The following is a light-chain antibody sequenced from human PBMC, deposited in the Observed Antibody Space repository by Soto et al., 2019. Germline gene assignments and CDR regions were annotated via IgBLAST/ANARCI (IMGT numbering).Light chain of an antibody. J-gene: IGKJ5*01. CDR1: QSLLHITGETF. V-gene: IGKV2D-29*02. CDR3: MQSTQLPPT. Sequence: DAVMTQTPLSLSVAPGQPSSISCKSSQSLLHITGETFLFWYLQKPGQSPQLLIYEVSTRVSGVPDRFSGSGSGTDFTLEISRVETDDVGIYYCMQSTQLPPTFGQGTRLE. CDR2: EVS.